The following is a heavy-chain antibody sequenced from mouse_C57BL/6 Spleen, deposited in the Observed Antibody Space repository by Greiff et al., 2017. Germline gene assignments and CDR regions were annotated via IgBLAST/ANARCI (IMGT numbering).Heavy chain of an antibody. CDR3: ARNSIYYYGSSTYWYFDV. CDR1: GYTFTTYP. CDR2: FHPYNDDT. Sequence: QVQLQQSGAELVKPGASVKMSCKASGYTFTTYPIEWMKQNHGKSLEWIGNFHPYNDDTKYNEKFKGKDTLTVEKSSSTVYLELSRLTSDDSAVYYCARNSIYYYGSSTYWYFDVWGTGTTVTVSS. J-gene: IGHJ1*03. D-gene: IGHD1-1*01. V-gene: IGHV1-47*01.